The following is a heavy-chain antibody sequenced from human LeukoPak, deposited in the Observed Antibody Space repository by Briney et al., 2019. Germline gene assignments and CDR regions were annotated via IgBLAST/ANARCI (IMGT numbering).Heavy chain of an antibody. CDR3: ATGREVTTVFTSGY. D-gene: IGHD4-17*01. Sequence: GGSLRLSCAYPGVTLSSSAVNSVPQTPGKGLEWVSGISGSGGTTNYADSVKGRFTISRDNFTNTLYLEINSLRAEDTAVYYCATGREVTTVFTSGYWGQGSLVTVSS. J-gene: IGHJ4*02. CDR1: GVTLSSSA. V-gene: IGHV3-23*01. CDR2: ISGSGGTT.